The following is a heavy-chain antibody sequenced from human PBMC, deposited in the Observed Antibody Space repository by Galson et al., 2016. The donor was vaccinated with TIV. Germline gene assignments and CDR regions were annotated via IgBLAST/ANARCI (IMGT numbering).Heavy chain of an antibody. CDR3: ARDAGQIVGTLESYDSSGYCDK. CDR1: GFSFTAYG. V-gene: IGHV3-30*02. Sequence: LRLSCAASGFSFTAYGMHWVRQAPGKGLEWVAFIRYDGSDQHYADSVKGRFTISRDNSKNTLYLQLNSLRPEDMAVYYCARDAGQIVGTLESYDSSGYCDKWGQGTLVTVSS. CDR2: IRYDGSDQ. D-gene: IGHD3-22*01. J-gene: IGHJ4*02.